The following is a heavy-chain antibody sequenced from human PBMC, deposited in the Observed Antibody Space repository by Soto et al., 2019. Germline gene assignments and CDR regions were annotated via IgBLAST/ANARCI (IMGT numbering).Heavy chain of an antibody. V-gene: IGHV4-30-4*01. CDR3: ARARYYDDSKAFDY. CDR1: SGSISRGDDY. J-gene: IGHJ4*02. CDR2: IYYSGST. Sequence: QVHLQESGPGLVKPSETLSLTCTVSSGSISRGDDYWSWIRQPPGKGLEWIGNIYYSGSTYYSPSLRSRVSISVDTSKNRFSLRLTSVTAADTAVYYCARARYYDDSKAFDYWGQGTLVTVSS. D-gene: IGHD3-22*01.